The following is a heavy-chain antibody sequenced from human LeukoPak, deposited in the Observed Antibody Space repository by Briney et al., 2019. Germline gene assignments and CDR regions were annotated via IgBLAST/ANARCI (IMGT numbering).Heavy chain of an antibody. CDR3: AKDHTPGIAVAGAWDY. CDR2: ISSSGSTI. Sequence: GGSLRLSCAASGFTFSDYYMSWIRQAPGKGLEWVSYISSSGSTIYYADSVKGRFTISRDNSKNTLYLQMNSLRAEDTAVYYCAKDHTPGIAVAGAWDYWGQGTLVTVSS. V-gene: IGHV3-11*01. J-gene: IGHJ4*02. CDR1: GFTFSDYY. D-gene: IGHD6-19*01.